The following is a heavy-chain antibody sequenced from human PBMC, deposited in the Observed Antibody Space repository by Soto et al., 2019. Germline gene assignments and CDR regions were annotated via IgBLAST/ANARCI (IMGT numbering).Heavy chain of an antibody. CDR2: ISYDGSNK. CDR1: GFTFSSYG. V-gene: IGHV3-30*03. D-gene: IGHD2-15*01. Sequence: QVQLVESGGGVVQPGRSLRLSCAASGFTFSSYGMHWVRQAPGKGLEWVAVISYDGSNKYYADSVKGRFTISRDNSKNTLYXQMNSLRAEDTAVYYCAXRXXVAATREFDYWGQGTLVTVSS. J-gene: IGHJ4*02. CDR3: AXRXXVAATREFDY.